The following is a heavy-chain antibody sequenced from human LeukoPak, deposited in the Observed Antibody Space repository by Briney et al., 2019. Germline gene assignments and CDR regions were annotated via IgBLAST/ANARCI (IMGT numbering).Heavy chain of an antibody. CDR1: GFTFSSYW. Sequence: PGGSLRLSCAASGFTFSSYWMSWVRQAPGKGLEWVANIKQDGSEKYYVDSVKGRFTISRDNAKNSLYLQMNSLRAEDTAVYYCARDCPYGAMGCPRPFDYWGQGTLVTVSS. D-gene: IGHD4-17*01. V-gene: IGHV3-7*01. CDR3: ARDCPYGAMGCPRPFDY. J-gene: IGHJ4*02. CDR2: IKQDGSEK.